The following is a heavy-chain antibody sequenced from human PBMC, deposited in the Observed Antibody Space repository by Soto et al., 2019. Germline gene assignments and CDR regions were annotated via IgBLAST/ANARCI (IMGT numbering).Heavy chain of an antibody. Sequence: QVQLVQSGAEVKKPGASVKVSCKASGYTFTSYDINWVRQATGQGLEWMGWMNPNSGNTGYAQKFQGRVTMTRNTLIPTVXMELSSLRSEDTAVYYCARGEVVRGRWDYYYGMDVWRQGTTVTVSS. V-gene: IGHV1-8*01. CDR2: MNPNSGNT. D-gene: IGHD3-10*01. CDR3: ARGEVVRGRWDYYYGMDV. CDR1: GYTFTSYD. J-gene: IGHJ6*02.